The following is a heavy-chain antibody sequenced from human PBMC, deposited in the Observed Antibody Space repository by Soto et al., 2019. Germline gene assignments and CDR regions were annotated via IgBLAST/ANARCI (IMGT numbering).Heavy chain of an antibody. V-gene: IGHV1-69*12. Sequence: QVQLVQSGAEVKKPGSSVKVSCKASGGTFSSYAISWVRQAPGQGLEWMGGIIPIFGTANYAQKFQGRVTITAYESTSTAYMELSSLRSEDTAVYYCASRGTYCGGDCYSDYDAFDIWGQGTMVTVSS. CDR1: GGTFSSYA. CDR2: IIPIFGTA. CDR3: ASRGTYCGGDCYSDYDAFDI. D-gene: IGHD2-21*02. J-gene: IGHJ3*02.